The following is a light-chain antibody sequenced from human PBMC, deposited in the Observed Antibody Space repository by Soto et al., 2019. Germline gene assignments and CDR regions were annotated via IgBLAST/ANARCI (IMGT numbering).Light chain of an antibody. J-gene: IGLJ2*01. CDR3: SSYTSSSTVV. CDR2: DVS. V-gene: IGLV2-14*01. Sequence: QSALTQPASVSGSPGQSITISCTGTSSDVGGYNYFSWYQQHPGKAPKLMIYDVSNRPLGVSNRFSGSKSGNTASLTISGLQAEDEADYYCSSYTSSSTVVFGGGTKLTVL. CDR1: SSDVGGYNY.